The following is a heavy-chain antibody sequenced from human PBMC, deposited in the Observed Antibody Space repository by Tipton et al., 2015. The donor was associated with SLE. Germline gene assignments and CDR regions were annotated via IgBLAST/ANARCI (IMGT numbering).Heavy chain of an antibody. V-gene: IGHV4-4*02. CDR1: GGSISSDIW. J-gene: IGHJ4*02. Sequence: TLSLTCAVSGGSISSDIWWTWVRQPPGKGLEWIGRIYASGSTNYNPSLKSRLTTSVDTSKNQFSLNLSSVTAADTAVYYCARDTRDWFLSESWGQGALVTVSS. D-gene: IGHD3-9*01. CDR2: IYASGST. CDR3: ARDTRDWFLSES.